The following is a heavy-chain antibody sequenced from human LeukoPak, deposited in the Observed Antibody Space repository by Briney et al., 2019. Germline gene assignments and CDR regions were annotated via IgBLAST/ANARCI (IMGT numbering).Heavy chain of an antibody. Sequence: PSETLSLTCTVSGGSISSGTYYWSWIRQPAGKGLEWIGRIYTSGSTNYNPSLKSRVTISVDTSKNQFSLKLSSVTAADTAVYYCAREPPYDFWSGYPHEGGYYFDYWGQGTLVTVSS. D-gene: IGHD3-3*01. CDR1: GGSISSGTYY. CDR3: AREPPYDFWSGYPHEGGYYFDY. J-gene: IGHJ4*02. CDR2: IYTSGST. V-gene: IGHV4-61*02.